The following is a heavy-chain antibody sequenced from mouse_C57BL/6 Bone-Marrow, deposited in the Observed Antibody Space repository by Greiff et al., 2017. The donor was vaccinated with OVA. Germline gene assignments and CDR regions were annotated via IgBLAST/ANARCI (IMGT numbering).Heavy chain of an antibody. CDR1: GFTFSDFY. J-gene: IGHJ3*01. CDR3: ARDGPTGAWFAY. V-gene: IGHV7-1*01. D-gene: IGHD1-1*01. CDR2: SRNKANDYTT. Sequence: EVKLMESGGGLVQSGRSLRLSCATSGFTFSDFYMEWVRQAPGKGLEWIAASRNKANDYTTEYSASVKGRFIVSRDTSQSILYLQMNALRAEDTAIYYCARDGPTGAWFAYWGQGTLVTVSA.